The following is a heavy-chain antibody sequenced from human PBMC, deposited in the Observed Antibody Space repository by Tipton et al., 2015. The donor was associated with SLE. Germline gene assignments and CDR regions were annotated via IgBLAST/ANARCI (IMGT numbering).Heavy chain of an antibody. V-gene: IGHV3-48*03. Sequence: SLRLSCAASGFTFSSYHMNWVRQAPGKGLVWVSYISTTGNPIYYADSVKGRFTISRDNAKNALFLQMNSLRAEDTAVYYCARDGRGDYPKGVMDVWGKGTTVTVSS. CDR2: ISTTGNPI. CDR1: GFTFSSYH. CDR3: ARDGRGDYPKGVMDV. D-gene: IGHD4-17*01. J-gene: IGHJ6*04.